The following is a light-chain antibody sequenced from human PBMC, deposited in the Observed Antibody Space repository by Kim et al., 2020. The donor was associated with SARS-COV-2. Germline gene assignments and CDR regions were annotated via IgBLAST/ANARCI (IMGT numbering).Light chain of an antibody. CDR3: QQYYNTPYT. V-gene: IGKV4-1*01. J-gene: IGKJ2*01. Sequence: DIVMTQSPDSLAVSLGERATINCKSSQRVLFSSNNKNYLAWYQQKPGQPPKVIIYWASTRESGVPDRFSGSGSGTDFTLTISSLQAEDVAVYYCQQYYNTPYTFGQGTKLEI. CDR2: WAS. CDR1: QRVLFSSNNKNY.